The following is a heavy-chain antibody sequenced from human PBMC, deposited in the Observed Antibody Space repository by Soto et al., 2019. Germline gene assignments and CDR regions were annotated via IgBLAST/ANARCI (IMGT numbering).Heavy chain of an antibody. D-gene: IGHD2-2*01. Sequence: VKVSCKASGGTFNNYVINWVRQAPVQGLEWMAGIIPIFGTPNYAQKFQGRVTITADKSTSTAYMELNSLRSEDTAVYYCAGRCDGTNCLAHFDYWGQGTLVTVSS. CDR3: AGRCDGTNCLAHFDY. CDR1: GGTFNNYV. V-gene: IGHV1-69*13. CDR2: IIPIFGTP. J-gene: IGHJ4*02.